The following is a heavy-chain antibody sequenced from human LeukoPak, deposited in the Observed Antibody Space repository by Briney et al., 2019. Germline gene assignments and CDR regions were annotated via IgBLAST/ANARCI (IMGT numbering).Heavy chain of an antibody. J-gene: IGHJ4*02. V-gene: IGHV4-34*01. Sequence: SETLSLTCVASGGSFSDYYWSWIRHPPGKGLEWIGEIIHSGATSSSPSLKSRVTISMDPSKNQFSLRLSSVTAADTAVYYCARGRFSVYYFDYWGQGSLVTVSS. CDR2: IIHSGAT. CDR3: ARGRFSVYYFDY. CDR1: GGSFSDYY. D-gene: IGHD3-3*02.